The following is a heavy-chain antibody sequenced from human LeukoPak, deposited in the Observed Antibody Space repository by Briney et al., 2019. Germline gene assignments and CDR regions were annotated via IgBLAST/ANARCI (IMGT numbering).Heavy chain of an antibody. CDR2: INPSAGST. D-gene: IGHD3-10*01. CDR3: AGAYYYGSGSYQDLYYYYMDV. CDR1: GYTFTSYY. J-gene: IGHJ6*03. V-gene: IGHV1-46*01. Sequence: ASVKVSCKASGYTFTSYYMQWVRQAPGQGLEWMGIINPSAGSTSYAQKFQGRVTMTRDMSTSTVYMELSSLRSEDTAVYYCAGAYYYGSGSYQDLYYYYMDVWGKGTTVTVSS.